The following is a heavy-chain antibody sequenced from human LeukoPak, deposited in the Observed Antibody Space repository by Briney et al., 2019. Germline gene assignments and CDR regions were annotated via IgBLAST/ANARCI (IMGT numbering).Heavy chain of an antibody. Sequence: KPGGSLRLSCAASGFTFSDYYMSWIRQAPGKGLEWASYISNSGNTIYYADSVKGRFTISRDNAKNSLYLQINSLRAEDTAVHYSARMAYRSDAFDVWGQGTMVTVSS. CDR3: ARMAYRSDAFDV. V-gene: IGHV3-11*04. D-gene: IGHD3-16*02. J-gene: IGHJ3*01. CDR1: GFTFSDYY. CDR2: ISNSGNTI.